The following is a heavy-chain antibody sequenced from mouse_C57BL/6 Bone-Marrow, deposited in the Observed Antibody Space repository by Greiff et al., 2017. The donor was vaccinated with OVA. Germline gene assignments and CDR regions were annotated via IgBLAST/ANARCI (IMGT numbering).Heavy chain of an antibody. J-gene: IGHJ4*01. Sequence: QVQLQQPGAELVRPGSSVKLSCKASGYTFTSYWMDWVKQRPGQGLEWIGNIYPSDSETHYNQKFKDKATLTVDQSSSTAYMQLSSLTSEDSAVYYCARNDGYSNYYAMDYWGQGTSVTVSS. CDR2: IYPSDSET. D-gene: IGHD2-3*01. CDR3: ARNDGYSNYYAMDY. V-gene: IGHV1-61*01. CDR1: GYTFTSYW.